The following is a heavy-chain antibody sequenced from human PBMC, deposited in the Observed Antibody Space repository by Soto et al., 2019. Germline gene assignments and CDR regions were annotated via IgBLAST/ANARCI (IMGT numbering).Heavy chain of an antibody. CDR2: VAASGST. J-gene: IGHJ6*02. V-gene: IGHV4-4*07. CDR1: GGSISGFF. Sequence: LSLTCTVSGGSISGFFWTWVRQPPGMPLEGLGHVAASGSTAYNPSLRSRLSLSLDVSKNRFSLELTSVTAADTATYFCARGGSTHYYYGLDVWGQGTTVTVSS. CDR3: ARGGSTHYYYGLDV.